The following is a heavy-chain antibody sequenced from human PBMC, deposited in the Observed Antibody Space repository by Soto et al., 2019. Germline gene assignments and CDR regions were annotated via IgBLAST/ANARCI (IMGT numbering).Heavy chain of an antibody. CDR2: NYYSGST. CDR3: ARRADSYYYFGIVV. Sequence: ETLSLTCTVSGGSISSYYWSWIRQPPGNGAEGIGYNYYSGSTNYSPSRKSRCTLSVDTSKIPLSLQLSSVTAAVTAVYYCARRADSYYYFGIVVLSQGTTVLVSS. CDR1: GGSISSYY. J-gene: IGHJ6*02. V-gene: IGHV4-59*01.